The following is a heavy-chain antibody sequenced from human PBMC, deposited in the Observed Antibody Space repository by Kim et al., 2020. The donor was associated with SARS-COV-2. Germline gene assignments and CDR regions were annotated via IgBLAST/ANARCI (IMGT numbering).Heavy chain of an antibody. J-gene: IGHJ6*02. D-gene: IGHD4-17*01. CDR1: GFTFSSYG. CDR2: IWYDGSNK. Sequence: GGSLRLSCAASGFTFSSYGMHWVRQAPGKGLEWVAVIWYDGSNKDYADSVKDRFTISRDNSKNTLYLQMNSLRAEDTAVYYCARGDYVLPYYYYGMDVWDQGTTVTVSS. V-gene: IGHV3-33*01. CDR3: ARGDYVLPYYYYGMDV.